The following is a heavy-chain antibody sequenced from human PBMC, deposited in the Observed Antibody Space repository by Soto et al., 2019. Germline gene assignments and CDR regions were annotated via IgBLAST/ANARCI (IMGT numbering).Heavy chain of an antibody. Sequence: QVQLVESGGGVVQPGRSLRLSCGASGFTFSNFGMHWVRQAPGKGLEWVAIISYDGSNEYYADSVKGRFTISRDNSKKTMDLQMSSVRAEDTAVYYCAKDPRSVCMNCVCQHPGWFDPWGKGTLVTVSS. V-gene: IGHV3-30*18. CDR3: AKDPRSVCMNCVCQHPGWFDP. CDR1: GFTFSNFG. CDR2: ISYDGSNE. D-gene: IGHD2-8*01. J-gene: IGHJ5*02.